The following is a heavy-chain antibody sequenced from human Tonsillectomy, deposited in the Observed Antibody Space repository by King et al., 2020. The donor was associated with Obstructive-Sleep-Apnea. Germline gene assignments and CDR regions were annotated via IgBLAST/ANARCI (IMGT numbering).Heavy chain of an antibody. CDR1: GGSINNSNYY. CDR2: IYYSGTT. J-gene: IGHJ3*02. Sequence: QVQLQESGPGLVKPSETLSLTCTVSGGSINNSNYYWAWIRQPPGKGLEWLGTIYYSGTTYYNPSLKRRVTISVDTSKSQFSLKLSSVTAADTAVYYCARAPSLRYSGAFDIWGQGTVVTVSS. CDR3: ARAPSLRYSGAFDI. V-gene: IGHV4-39*07. D-gene: IGHD3-9*01.